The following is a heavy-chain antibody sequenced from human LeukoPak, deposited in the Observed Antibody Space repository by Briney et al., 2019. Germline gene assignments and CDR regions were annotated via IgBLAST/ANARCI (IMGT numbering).Heavy chain of an antibody. CDR3: AKGSGSGWYGWFAP. J-gene: IGHJ5*02. CDR1: GFTFGSFA. CDR2: IEASGGAT. Sequence: VQPGGSLRLSCEASGFTFGSFAMSWVRQAPGKGLEWVSSIEASGGATYYADSVKGRFTISRDNSKNTFYLQMNSLRAEDTALYYCAKGSGSGWYGWFAPWGQGTLVTVSS. D-gene: IGHD6-19*01. V-gene: IGHV3-23*01.